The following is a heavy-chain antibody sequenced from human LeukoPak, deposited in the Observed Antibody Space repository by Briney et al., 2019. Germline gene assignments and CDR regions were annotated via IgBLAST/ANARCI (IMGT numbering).Heavy chain of an antibody. CDR1: GYTFTSYD. CDR2: ISAYNGNT. V-gene: IGHV1-18*01. D-gene: IGHD2-8*01. Sequence: ASVKVSCKASGYTFTSYDINWVRQAPGQGLEWMGWISAYNGNTNYAQKLQGRVTMTTDTSTSTAYMELKSLRSDDTAVYYCAREECSIGVCYPSGYWGQGTLVTVSS. CDR3: AREECSIGVCYPSGY. J-gene: IGHJ4*02.